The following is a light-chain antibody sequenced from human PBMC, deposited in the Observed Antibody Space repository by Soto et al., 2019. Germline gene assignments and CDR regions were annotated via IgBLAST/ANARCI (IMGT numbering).Light chain of an antibody. CDR2: EVS. CDR1: SSDVGGYNY. J-gene: IGLJ2*01. CDR3: SSYTSRTTHVV. V-gene: IGLV2-14*01. Sequence: QSALTQPASVSGSPGQSITISCTGTSSDVGGYNYVSWYQQYPGKVPKLMIYEVSNRPSGISNRFSGSKSGNTASLTISGLQAEDEADYYCSSYTSRTTHVVFGGGTQLTVL.